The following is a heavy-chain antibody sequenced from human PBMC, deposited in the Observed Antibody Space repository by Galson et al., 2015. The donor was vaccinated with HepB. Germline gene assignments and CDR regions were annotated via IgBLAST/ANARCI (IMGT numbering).Heavy chain of an antibody. CDR1: GYTFTSYA. CDR3: ARDLRGYDQYYFDY. V-gene: IGHV7-4-1*02. D-gene: IGHD5-12*01. J-gene: IGHJ4*02. Sequence: SVKVSCKASGYTFTSYAMNWVRQAPGQGLEWMGWINTNTGNPTYAQGFTGRFVFSLDTSVSTAYLQISSLKAEDTAVYYCARDLRGYDQYYFDYWGQGTLVTVSS. CDR2: INTNTGNP.